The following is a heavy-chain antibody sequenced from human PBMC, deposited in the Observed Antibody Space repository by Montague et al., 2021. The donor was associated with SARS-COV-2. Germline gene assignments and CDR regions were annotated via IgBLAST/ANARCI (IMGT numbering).Heavy chain of an antibody. D-gene: IGHD5-18*01. CDR2: IDWDDDK. Sequence: PALVKPTQTLTLTCTFSGFSLSTSGMCASWIRQPPGKALEWLALIDWDDDKYYSTSLKTRLTISKDTSKNQVVLTMTNMDPVDTATYYCARIQAELWPNYYCYGMDVWGQGTTVTVSS. J-gene: IGHJ6*02. CDR1: GFSLSTSGMC. V-gene: IGHV2-70*01. CDR3: ARIQAELWPNYYCYGMDV.